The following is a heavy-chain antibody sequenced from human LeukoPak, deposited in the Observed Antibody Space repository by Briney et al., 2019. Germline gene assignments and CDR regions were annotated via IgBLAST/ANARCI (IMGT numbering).Heavy chain of an antibody. CDR2: ISGSGGST. CDR1: GFTFSSYA. CDR3: AKALRGYDFWSGYYTGRVAYYYYYMDV. J-gene: IGHJ6*03. V-gene: IGHV3-23*01. D-gene: IGHD3-3*01. Sequence: GGSLRPSCAASGFTFSSYAMSWVRQAPGKGLEWVSAISGSGGSTYYADSVKGRFTISRDNSKNTLYLQMNSLRAEDTAVYYCAKALRGYDFWSGYYTGRVAYYYYYMDVWGKGTTVTVSS.